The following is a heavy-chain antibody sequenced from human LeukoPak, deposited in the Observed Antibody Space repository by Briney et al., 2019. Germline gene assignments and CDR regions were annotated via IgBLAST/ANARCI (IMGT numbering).Heavy chain of an antibody. Sequence: GGSLRLSCAASGFTFSSYWMSWVRQAPGKGLEWVANIKQDGSEKYYVDSVKGRFTISRDNAKNSLYLQMNSLRAEDTAVYYCARASAAGRYYYGMDVWGQGTTVTVSS. J-gene: IGHJ6*02. D-gene: IGHD6-13*01. CDR3: ARASAAGRYYYGMDV. V-gene: IGHV3-7*03. CDR1: GFTFSSYW. CDR2: IKQDGSEK.